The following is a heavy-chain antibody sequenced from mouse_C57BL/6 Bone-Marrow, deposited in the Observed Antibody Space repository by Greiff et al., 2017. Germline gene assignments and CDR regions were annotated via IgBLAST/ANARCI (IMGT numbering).Heavy chain of an antibody. Sequence: QVQLQQSGPGLVQPSQSLSITCTVSGFSLTSYGVHWVRQSPGKGLEWLGGIWSGGSTDYNAAFISRLSISKDNSKSQVFFKMNSLQADDTAIYYCASSIFAYWGQGTLVTVSA. CDR1: GFSLTSYG. J-gene: IGHJ3*01. V-gene: IGHV2-2*01. CDR2: IWSGGST. CDR3: ASSIFAY.